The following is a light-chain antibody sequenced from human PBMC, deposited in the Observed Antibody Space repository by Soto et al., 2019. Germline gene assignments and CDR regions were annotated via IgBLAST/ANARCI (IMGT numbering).Light chain of an antibody. Sequence: QSVGTHPACLSWAPGDSITISCPGTSSDVGGYNYVSWYQQHPGKAPRLMIWXXSNRPSGVSNRFSGSKSGNTASLTISGLQAEDEADYYCSSYTSSSTSYVFGTGTKVTVL. J-gene: IGLJ1*01. V-gene: IGLV2-14*01. CDR1: SSDVGGYNY. CDR2: XXS. CDR3: SSYTSSSTSYV.